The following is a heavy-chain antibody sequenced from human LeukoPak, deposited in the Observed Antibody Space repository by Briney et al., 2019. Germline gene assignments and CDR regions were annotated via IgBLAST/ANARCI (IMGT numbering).Heavy chain of an antibody. CDR1: GFPFSNNV. D-gene: IGHD3-10*01. Sequence: PGGSLRLSSAASGFPFSNNVMTWVRQAPGRGLDWLSAINGGGGDTYYADSVKGRFTISRDNSKNILYLQMSSLTAEDTAVYYCAKTFPYGTTWFGFCDYWGQGALVTVSS. CDR2: INGGGGDT. J-gene: IGHJ4*02. CDR3: AKTFPYGTTWFGFCDY. V-gene: IGHV3-23*01.